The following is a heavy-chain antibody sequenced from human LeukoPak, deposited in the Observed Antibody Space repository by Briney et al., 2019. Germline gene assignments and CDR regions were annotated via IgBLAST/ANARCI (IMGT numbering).Heavy chain of an antibody. J-gene: IGHJ5*02. Sequence: ASVKVSCKASGYTFTSYYMHWVRQAPGQGLEWMGIINPSGGSTSYAQKFQGRVTMTRDTSTSTVYMELSSLRSEDTAVYYCARAGYSSSWYVRFWFDPWGQGTLVTVSS. CDR2: INPSGGST. CDR3: ARAGYSSSWYVRFWFDP. D-gene: IGHD6-13*01. V-gene: IGHV1-46*01. CDR1: GYTFTSYY.